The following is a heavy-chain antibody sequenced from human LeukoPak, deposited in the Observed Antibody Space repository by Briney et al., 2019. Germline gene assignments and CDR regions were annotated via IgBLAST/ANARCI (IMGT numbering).Heavy chain of an antibody. D-gene: IGHD6-13*01. J-gene: IGHJ6*03. Sequence: SETLSLTCAVYGGSFSGYYWSWIRQSPGKGLEWIGEINHSGSTNYKPSLKSRVTISVDTSKNQFSLKLSSVIAADTAVYYCARVLRIAAGGYYYYYYMDVWGKGTTVTVSS. V-gene: IGHV4-34*01. CDR1: GGSFSGYY. CDR2: INHSGST. CDR3: ARVLRIAAGGYYYYYYMDV.